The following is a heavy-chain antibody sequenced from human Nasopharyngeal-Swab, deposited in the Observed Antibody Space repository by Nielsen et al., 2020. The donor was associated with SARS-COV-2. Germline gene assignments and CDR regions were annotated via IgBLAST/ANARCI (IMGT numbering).Heavy chain of an antibody. CDR3: ARDYGDYSYFDY. V-gene: IGHV4-59*01. CDR2: IYYSGST. D-gene: IGHD4-17*01. J-gene: IGHJ4*02. Sequence: SETLSLTCTVSGGSISSYYWSWIRQPPGKGLEWIGYIYYSGSTNYNPSLESRVTISVDTSKNQFSLKLSSVTAADTAVYYCARDYGDYSYFDYWGQGTLVTVSS. CDR1: GGSISSYY.